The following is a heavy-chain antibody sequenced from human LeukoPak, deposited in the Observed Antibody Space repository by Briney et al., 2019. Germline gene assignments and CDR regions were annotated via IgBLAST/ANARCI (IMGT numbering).Heavy chain of an antibody. CDR1: GGTFSSYA. D-gene: IGHD3-9*01. Sequence: GSSVKVSCKASGGTFSSYAISWVRQAPGQGLEWMGGIIPIFGTANYAQKFQGRVTITADKSTSTAYMELSSLRSEDTAVYYCARSLRYFDWLLSRPKLGYWGQGTLVTVSS. CDR2: IIPIFGTA. J-gene: IGHJ4*02. V-gene: IGHV1-69*06. CDR3: ARSLRYFDWLLSRPKLGY.